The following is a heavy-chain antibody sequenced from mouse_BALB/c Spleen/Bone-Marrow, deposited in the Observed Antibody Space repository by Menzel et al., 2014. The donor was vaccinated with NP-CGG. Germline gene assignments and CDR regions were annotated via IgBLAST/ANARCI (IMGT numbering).Heavy chain of an antibody. D-gene: IGHD1-1*02. CDR2: IWAGGST. V-gene: IGHV2-9*02. J-gene: IGHJ4*01. CDR1: GFSLTSYG. CDR3: ARDGVYGSHYYAMDY. Sequence: ESGPGLVAPSQSLSITCTVSGFSLTSYGVHWVRQPPGKGLEWLGVIWAGGSTNYNSALMSRLSISKDNSKSQVFIKMNSLQTDDTAMYYCARDGVYGSHYYAMDYWGQGTSVTVSS.